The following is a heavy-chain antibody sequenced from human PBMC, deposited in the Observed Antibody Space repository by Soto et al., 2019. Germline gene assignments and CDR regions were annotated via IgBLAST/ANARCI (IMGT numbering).Heavy chain of an antibody. D-gene: IGHD4-17*01. V-gene: IGHV3-30-3*01. J-gene: IGHJ4*02. CDR1: GFTFINYA. CDR2: ISYDGSNK. Sequence: PGGSLRLSCAASGFTFINYAMHWVRQAPGKGLEWVAVISYDGSNKYYADSVKGRFTISRDNSKNTMYLQMNSLSAEDTAVYHCARDQVKGTMTILWGQGTLVTAPQ. CDR3: ARDQVKGTMTIL.